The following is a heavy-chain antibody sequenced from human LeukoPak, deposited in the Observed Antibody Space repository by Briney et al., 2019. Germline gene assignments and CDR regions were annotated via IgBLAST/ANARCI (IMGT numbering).Heavy chain of an antibody. CDR1: GYTFTSYG. CDR3: ATPYYDFWSGYYTY. Sequence: ASVKVSCKASGYTFTSYGISWVRQAPGQGLEWMGWISAYNGNTNYAQKLQGRVTMTTDTSTSTAYMGLRSLRSDDTAVYYCATPYYDFWSGYYTYWGQGTLVTVSS. V-gene: IGHV1-18*01. J-gene: IGHJ4*02. D-gene: IGHD3-3*01. CDR2: ISAYNGNT.